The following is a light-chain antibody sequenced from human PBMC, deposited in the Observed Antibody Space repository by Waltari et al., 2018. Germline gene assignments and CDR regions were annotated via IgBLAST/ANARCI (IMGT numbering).Light chain of an antibody. CDR1: SSDVGSYTL. CDR2: EGS. Sequence: QSALTQPASVSGSPGQSITISCPGTSSDVGSYTLVSWYQQHPGKAPKLMIYEGSKRPSGVSNRFSGSKSGNTASLTISGLQAEDEADYYCCSYAGSSTFFGTGTKVTVL. CDR3: CSYAGSSTF. V-gene: IGLV2-23*03. J-gene: IGLJ1*01.